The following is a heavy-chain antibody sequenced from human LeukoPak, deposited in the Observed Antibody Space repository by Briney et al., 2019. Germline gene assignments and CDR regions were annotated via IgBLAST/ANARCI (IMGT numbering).Heavy chain of an antibody. V-gene: IGHV3-66*01. J-gene: IGHJ6*02. CDR1: GFTFSSYA. D-gene: IGHD6-13*01. CDR3: ARRAAAEGV. CDR2: IYSGGST. Sequence: GGSLRLSCVASGFTFSSYAMSWVRQAPGKGLEWVSVIYSGGSTYYADSVKGRFTISRDNSKNTLYLQMNSLRAEDTAVYYCARRAAAEGVWGQGTTVTVSS.